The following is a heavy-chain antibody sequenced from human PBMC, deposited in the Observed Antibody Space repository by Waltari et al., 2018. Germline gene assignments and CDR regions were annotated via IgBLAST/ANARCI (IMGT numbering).Heavy chain of an antibody. CDR2: VRWKSGNL. D-gene: IGHD6-13*01. CDR1: GFSFDDYA. J-gene: IGHJ6*03. CDR3: AKDVAAGDPPNYYSYMDV. V-gene: IGHV3-9*01. Sequence: EVQLVESGGGLVQPGRSLRLSCAASGFSFDDYAMHWVRQAPGTGGEWVGGVRWKSGNLGYADSVQGRFTISRDDAKNSLYLQMNSLRAEDTAVYYCAKDVAAGDPPNYYSYMDVWGKGTTVTVSS.